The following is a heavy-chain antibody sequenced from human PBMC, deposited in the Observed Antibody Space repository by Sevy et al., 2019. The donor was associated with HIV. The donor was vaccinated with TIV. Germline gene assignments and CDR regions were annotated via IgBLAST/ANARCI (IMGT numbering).Heavy chain of an antibody. D-gene: IGHD1-7*01. CDR3: VRDDGNYYFHY. CDR1: GFTFSKYW. CDR2: IKQDAGQK. V-gene: IGHV3-7*01. Sequence: GVSLRLSCAASGFTFSKYWMGWVRQAPGKGLEWVANIKQDAGQKYYVDSVKGRFTISRDNAKNSLYLQMNSLRAEDTAVYFCVRDDGNYYFHYWGQGTLVTVSS. J-gene: IGHJ4*02.